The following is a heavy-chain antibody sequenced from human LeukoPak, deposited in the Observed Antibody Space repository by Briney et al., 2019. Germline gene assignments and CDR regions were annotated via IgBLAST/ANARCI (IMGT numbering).Heavy chain of an antibody. D-gene: IGHD4-23*01. CDR3: ARVRRIYGGNSPLYYYYMDV. Sequence: GASVTVSFKASGGTFISYAISWVRQAPGQGLEWMGGIIPVFGTANYAQKFQGRVTITTDESTSTAYMELSSLRSEDTAVYYCARVRRIYGGNSPLYYYYMDVWGKGTTVTVSS. J-gene: IGHJ6*03. V-gene: IGHV1-69*05. CDR2: IIPVFGTA. CDR1: GGTFISYA.